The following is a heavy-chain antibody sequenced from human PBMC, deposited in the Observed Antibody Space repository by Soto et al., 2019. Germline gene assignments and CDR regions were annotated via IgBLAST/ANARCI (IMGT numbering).Heavy chain of an antibody. CDR2: IYYSGST. J-gene: IGHJ6*03. Sequence: SETLSLTCTVSGGSISSSSYYWGWIRQPPGKGLEWIGSIYYSGSTYYNPSLKSRVTISVDTSKNQFSLKLSSVTAADTAVYYCARHTVATRGPYYYYMDVWGKGTTVTVSS. CDR1: GGSISSSSYY. V-gene: IGHV4-39*01. CDR3: ARHTVATRGPYYYYMDV. D-gene: IGHD5-12*01.